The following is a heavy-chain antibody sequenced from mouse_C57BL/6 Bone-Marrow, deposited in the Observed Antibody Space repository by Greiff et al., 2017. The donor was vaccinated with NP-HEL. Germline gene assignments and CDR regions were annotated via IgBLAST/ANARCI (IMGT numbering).Heavy chain of an antibody. D-gene: IGHD2-4*01. CDR2: IDPENGDT. J-gene: IGHJ4*01. Sequence: VHVKQSGAELVRPGASVKLSCTASGFNIKDDYMHWVKQRPEQGLEWIGWIDPENGDTEYASKFQGKATITADTSSNTAYLQLSSLTSEDTAVYYCTTRGDDYDAGYAMDYWGQGTSVTVSS. CDR3: TTRGDDYDAGYAMDY. V-gene: IGHV14-4*01. CDR1: GFNIKDDY.